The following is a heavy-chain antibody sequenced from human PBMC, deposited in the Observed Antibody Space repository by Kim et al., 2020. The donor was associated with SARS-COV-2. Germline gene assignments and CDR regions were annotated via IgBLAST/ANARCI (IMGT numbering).Heavy chain of an antibody. CDR1: GFTFSDYE. CDR2: TSSSGKTI. CDR3: ARDPERRGSGELGMDV. D-gene: IGHD3-16*01. Sequence: GGSLRLSCATSGFTFSDYEMNWVRQAPGKGLEWVSYTSSSGKTIHYADSVKGRFTMSRDNAKNSVYLQMNSLRAEDTAIYYCARDPERRGSGELGMDVWGQGTTVTVSS. J-gene: IGHJ6*02. V-gene: IGHV3-48*03.